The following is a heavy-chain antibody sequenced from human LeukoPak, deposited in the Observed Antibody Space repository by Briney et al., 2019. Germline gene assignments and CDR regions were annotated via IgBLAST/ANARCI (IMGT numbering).Heavy chain of an antibody. J-gene: IGHJ5*02. CDR2: ISSSSSYI. D-gene: IGHD6-19*01. CDR1: GFTFSSYS. V-gene: IGHV3-21*01. CDR3: ARGRIAVAGIHWFDP. Sequence: GGSLRLSCAASGFTFSSYSMNWVRQAPGKGLEWVSSISSSSSYIYYADSVKGRFTISRDNAKNSLYLQMNSLRAEDTAVYYCARGRIAVAGIHWFDPWGQGTLVTVSS.